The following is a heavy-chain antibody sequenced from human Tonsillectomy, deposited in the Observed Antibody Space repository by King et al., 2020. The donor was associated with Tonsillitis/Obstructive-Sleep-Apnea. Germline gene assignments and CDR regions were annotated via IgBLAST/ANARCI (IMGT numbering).Heavy chain of an antibody. J-gene: IGHJ4*02. CDR1: GFTFSSYS. CDR2: ISYDGSNE. CDR3: ARTPRGYEMYYFSN. V-gene: IGHV3-30*04. Sequence: QLVQSGGGVVQPGRSLRLSCAASGFTFSSYSMNWVRQAPGKGLEWVAVISYDGSNEYYADSVKGRFTISRDNSKNTLYLQMNSLRAEDTAVYYCARTPRGYEMYYFSNWGQGTLVTVSS. D-gene: IGHD5-12*01.